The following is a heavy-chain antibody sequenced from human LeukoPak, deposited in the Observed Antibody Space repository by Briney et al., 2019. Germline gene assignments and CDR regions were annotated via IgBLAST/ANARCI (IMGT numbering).Heavy chain of an antibody. D-gene: IGHD6-19*01. Sequence: GGSLRLSCAASGFTLTDYAMYCVRQAPGKGLEWVSGISGSGGSTYYADSVKGRFTISRDNSKNTLYLQMNSLRADDTAIYYCAKDPRGAVAARRNWFDPWGQGTLVTVSS. CDR3: AKDPRGAVAARRNWFDP. CDR2: ISGSGGST. V-gene: IGHV3-23*01. CDR1: GFTLTDYA. J-gene: IGHJ5*02.